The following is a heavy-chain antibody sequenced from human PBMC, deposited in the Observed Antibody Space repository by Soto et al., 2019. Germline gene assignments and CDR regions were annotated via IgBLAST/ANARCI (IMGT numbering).Heavy chain of an antibody. CDR3: AMLEGYDAFDI. V-gene: IGHV5-10-1*01. J-gene: IGHJ3*02. CDR1: GYSFAGYW. D-gene: IGHD5-18*01. CDR2: IDPSDSYT. Sequence: PGESLKISCKGSGYSFAGYWITWVRQKPGKGLEWMGRIDPSDSYTNYSPSFQGHVTISADKSISTAYLQWSSLKASDTAMYYCAMLEGYDAFDIWGQGTMVTVSS.